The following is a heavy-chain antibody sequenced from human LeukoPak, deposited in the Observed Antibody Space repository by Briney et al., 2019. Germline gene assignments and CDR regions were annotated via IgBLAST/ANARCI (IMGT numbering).Heavy chain of an antibody. J-gene: IGHJ5*02. CDR2: ISAYNGNT. D-gene: IGHD1-1*01. Sequence: WISAYNGNTNYAQKLQGRVTMTTDTSTSTAYMELRSLRSDDTAVYYCAREITTSGHNWFDPWGQGTLVTVSS. V-gene: IGHV1-18*01. CDR3: AREITTSGHNWFDP.